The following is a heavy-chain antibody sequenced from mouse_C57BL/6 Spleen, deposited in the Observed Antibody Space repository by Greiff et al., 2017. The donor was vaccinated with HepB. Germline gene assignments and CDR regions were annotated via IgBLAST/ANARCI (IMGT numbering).Heavy chain of an antibody. CDR1: GCSFTGYY. Sequence: EVQLQQSGPELVKPGASVKISCKASGCSFTGYYMNWVKQSPEKSLEWIGEINPSTGGTTYNQKFKAKATLTVDKSSSTAYMQLKSLTSEDSAVYYCARGEVTPLDYWGQGTSVTVSS. J-gene: IGHJ4*01. CDR3: ARGEVTPLDY. V-gene: IGHV1-42*01. CDR2: INPSTGGT. D-gene: IGHD2-2*01.